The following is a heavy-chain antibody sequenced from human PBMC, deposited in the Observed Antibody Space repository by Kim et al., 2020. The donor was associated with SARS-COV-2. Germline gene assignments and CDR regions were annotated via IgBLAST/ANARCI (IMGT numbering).Heavy chain of an antibody. CDR1: GYTFTGYY. CDR2: INPNSGGT. Sequence: ASVKVSCKASGYTFTGYYMHWVRQAPGQGLEWMGRINPNSGGTNYAQKFQGRVTMTRDTSISTAYMELSRLRSDDTAVYYCARDLRELRSQGYWGQGTLVTVSS. CDR3: ARDLRELRSQGY. J-gene: IGHJ4*02. V-gene: IGHV1-2*06. D-gene: IGHD1-26*01.